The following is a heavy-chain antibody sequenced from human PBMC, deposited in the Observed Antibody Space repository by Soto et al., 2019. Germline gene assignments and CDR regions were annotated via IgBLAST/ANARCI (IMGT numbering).Heavy chain of an antibody. D-gene: IGHD3-3*01. CDR2: IYHSGST. Sequence: SETLSLTCAVSSGSISSSNWWSWVRQPPGKGLEWIGEIYHSGSTNYNPSLKSRVTISVDKSKNQFSLKLSSVTAADMAVYYCARVPMATIFGVVIIKGPVYYSDYWGQGNLVTVSS. CDR1: SGSISSSNW. CDR3: ARVPMATIFGVVIIKGPVYYSDY. V-gene: IGHV4-4*02. J-gene: IGHJ4*02.